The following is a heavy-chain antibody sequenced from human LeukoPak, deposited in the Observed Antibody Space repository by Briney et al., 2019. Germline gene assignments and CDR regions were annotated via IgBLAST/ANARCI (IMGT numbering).Heavy chain of an antibody. CDR2: ISYDGSNK. D-gene: IGHD2-2*01. CDR1: GFTFSNYG. Sequence: PGRSLRLSCAASGFTFSNYGMHWVRQAPGKGLEWVAVISYDGSNKYYADSVKGRFTFSRDNFKNTLYLQMSSLRAEDTAVYYCAKEKGIYCSSIDCSPGMDVWGQGTTVTVSS. V-gene: IGHV3-30*18. J-gene: IGHJ6*02. CDR3: AKEKGIYCSSIDCSPGMDV.